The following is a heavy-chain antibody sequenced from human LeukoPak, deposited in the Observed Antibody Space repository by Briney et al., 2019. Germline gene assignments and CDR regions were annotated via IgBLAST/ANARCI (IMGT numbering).Heavy chain of an antibody. D-gene: IGHD2/OR15-2a*01. CDR2: IYHTGTT. J-gene: IGHJ5*02. CDR3: ARAIPLSYSDP. Sequence: QASETLSLTCTVSGASLTIGGYFWTWLRQPPGKGLEWIGYIYHTGTTYYSPSLKNQVTISVDTSKNQFSLNLTSVTAADTAVYYCARAIPLSYSDPWGQGTLVTVSS. CDR1: GASLTIGGYF. V-gene: IGHV4-30-2*01.